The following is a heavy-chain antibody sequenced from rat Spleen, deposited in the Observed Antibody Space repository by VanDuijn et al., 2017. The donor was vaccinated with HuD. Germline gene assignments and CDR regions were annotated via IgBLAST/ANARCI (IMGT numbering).Heavy chain of an antibody. CDR2: IWAGGGI. V-gene: IGHV2-72*01. CDR1: GFSLTSYH. D-gene: IGHD4-3*01. Sequence: QVQLKESGPGLVQPSQTLSLTCTVSGFSLTSYHVSWVRQSPGKSLVWMGTIWAGGGINYNSAVKFRLRISRDTSKSQVLLKMNSLQAEDTGTYYCARHLREASGVMDAWGQGASVTVSS. J-gene: IGHJ4*01. CDR3: ARHLREASGVMDA.